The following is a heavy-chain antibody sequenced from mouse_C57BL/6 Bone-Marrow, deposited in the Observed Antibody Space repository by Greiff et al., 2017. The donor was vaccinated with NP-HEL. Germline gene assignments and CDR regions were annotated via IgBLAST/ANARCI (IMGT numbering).Heavy chain of an antibody. CDR2: INPNYGTT. D-gene: IGHD1-1*02. V-gene: IGHV1-39*01. J-gene: IGHJ4*01. Sequence: EVKLMESGPELVKPGASVKISCKASGYSFTDYNMNWVKQSNGKSLEWIGVINPNYGTTSYNQKFKGKATLTVDQSSSTAYMQLNSLTSEDSAVYYCARSCGFPHYYAMDYWGQGTSVTVSS. CDR3: ARSCGFPHYYAMDY. CDR1: GYSFTDYN.